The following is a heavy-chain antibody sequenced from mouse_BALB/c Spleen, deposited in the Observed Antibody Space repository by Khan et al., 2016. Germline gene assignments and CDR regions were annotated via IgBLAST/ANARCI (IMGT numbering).Heavy chain of an antibody. CDR1: GYSITSDYA. CDR2: IIYSGST. J-gene: IGHJ4*01. V-gene: IGHV3-2*02. D-gene: IGHD2-3*01. Sequence: EVQLQESGPGLMKPSQSLSLTCTVTGYSITSDYAWNWIRQFPGNKLEWMGYIIYSGSTTYTPSLKSRISITRATSKNQFFLQLNSVTIEDTATYYCASDGPNYAMDYWGQGTSVTVSS. CDR3: ASDGPNYAMDY.